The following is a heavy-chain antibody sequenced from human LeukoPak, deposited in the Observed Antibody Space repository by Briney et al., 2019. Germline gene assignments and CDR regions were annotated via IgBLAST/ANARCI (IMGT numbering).Heavy chain of an antibody. D-gene: IGHD2-2*01. J-gene: IGHJ3*02. CDR3: ARVLYSSRDAFDI. V-gene: IGHV1-69*01. CDR2: IIPIFGTA. Sequence: SVKVSCKASGGTFSSYAISWVRQAPGQGLEGMGGIIPIFGTANYAQKFQGRVTITADESTSTAYMELSSLRSEDTAVYYCARVLYSSRDAFDIWGQGTMVTVSS. CDR1: GGTFSSYA.